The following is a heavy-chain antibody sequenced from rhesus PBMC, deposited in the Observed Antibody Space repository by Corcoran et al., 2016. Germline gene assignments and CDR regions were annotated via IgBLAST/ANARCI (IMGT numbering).Heavy chain of an antibody. V-gene: IGHV4-122*02. J-gene: IGHJ4*01. CDR1: GGSISSNY. Sequence: QVQLQQWGEGLVKPSETLSLTCAVYGGSISSNYWSCIRQPPGKGLEWIWYITYSGSTSNNPSLKIRVIISRDTSKNQFALKLSSVTAADTAVYYCARDFESRFDYWGQGVLVTVSS. CDR3: ARDFESRFDY. CDR2: ITYSGST.